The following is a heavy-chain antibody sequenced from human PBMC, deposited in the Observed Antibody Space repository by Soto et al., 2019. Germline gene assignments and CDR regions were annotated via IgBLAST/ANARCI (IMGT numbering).Heavy chain of an antibody. CDR1: GGTFSSSA. CDR3: ARDGTLYDSSGYYYLY. CDR2: IIPIFGTP. D-gene: IGHD3-22*01. Sequence: QVQLVQSGAEVKKPESSVKVSCKASGGTFSSSAISWVRQAPGQGLEWMGGIIPIFGTPNYAQKFQGRVTITADESTRTAYMELSSLRSEDTAVYYCARDGTLYDSSGYYYLYWGQGTLVTVSS. V-gene: IGHV1-69*01. J-gene: IGHJ4*02.